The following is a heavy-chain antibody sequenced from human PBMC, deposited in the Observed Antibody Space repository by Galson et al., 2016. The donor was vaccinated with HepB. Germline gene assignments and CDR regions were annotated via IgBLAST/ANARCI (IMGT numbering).Heavy chain of an antibody. V-gene: IGHV1-46*01. CDR1: GYTFTRYY. CDR2: INPNGGST. D-gene: IGHD6-13*01. CDR3: ARASSRHSSSWYGAEYFQH. J-gene: IGHJ1*01. Sequence: SVKVSCKASGYTFTRYYMHWVRQAPGQGLEWMGIINPNGGSTSYSQKFQGRVTMTRDTSTSTVYMELSSLRSEDTAVYYCARASSRHSSSWYGAEYFQHWGQGTLVTVSS.